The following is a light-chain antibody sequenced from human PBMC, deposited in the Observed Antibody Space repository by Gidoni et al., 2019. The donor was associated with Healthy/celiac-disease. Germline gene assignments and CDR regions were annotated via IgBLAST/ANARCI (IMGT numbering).Light chain of an antibody. CDR1: QSIRSD. Sequence: DIQLSQSPSSLSASVGDRVTITCRASQSIRSDINGYQQKPGKAPKLLIYDASILKTGVLSRFSGSGSGTDFTLTISSLQPEEVATFYCQQSYSTLTWTFGQGTKVEIK. CDR3: QQSYSTLTWT. V-gene: IGKV1-39*01. CDR2: DAS. J-gene: IGKJ1*01.